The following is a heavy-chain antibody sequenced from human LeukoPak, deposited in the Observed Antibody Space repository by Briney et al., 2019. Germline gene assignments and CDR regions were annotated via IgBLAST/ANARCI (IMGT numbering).Heavy chain of an antibody. CDR2: IKEDGREQ. Sequence: GGSLRLSCAASGFNFSNYWMSWVRQAPGKGLKWVANIKEDGREQYYVDSVKGRFTISRDNVKNSLYLQMNSLRVEDTAVYYCARERRGFPENFDSWGQGTLVTVSS. J-gene: IGHJ4*02. D-gene: IGHD2-21*01. CDR1: GFNFSNYW. CDR3: ARERRGFPENFDS. V-gene: IGHV3-7*01.